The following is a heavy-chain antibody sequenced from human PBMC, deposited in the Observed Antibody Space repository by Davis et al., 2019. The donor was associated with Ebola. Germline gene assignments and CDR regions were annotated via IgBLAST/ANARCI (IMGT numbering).Heavy chain of an antibody. CDR3: ARVERLDGMDV. J-gene: IGHJ6*04. CDR2: IYYSGST. D-gene: IGHD1-1*01. Sequence: SETLSPTWPLPGASTSSRGYSWSWTRHHPAKGLEWIGYIYYSGSTYYNPSLKSRVTISVDTSKNQFSLKLSSVTAADTAVYYCARVERLDGMDVWGKGTTVTVSS. V-gene: IGHV4-31*02. CDR1: GASTSSRGYS.